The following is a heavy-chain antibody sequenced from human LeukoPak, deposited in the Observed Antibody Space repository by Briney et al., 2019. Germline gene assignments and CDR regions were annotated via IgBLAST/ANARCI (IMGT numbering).Heavy chain of an antibody. Sequence: SETLSLTCTVSGGSVSSGSYYWSWIRQPPGTGLEWIGYIYYSGSTNYNPSLKSRVTISVDTSKNQFSPKLSSVTAADTAVYYCARDRYCSGGSCYRGDAFDIWGQGTMVTVSS. V-gene: IGHV4-61*01. J-gene: IGHJ3*02. CDR1: GGSVSSGSYY. CDR2: IYYSGST. CDR3: ARDRYCSGGSCYRGDAFDI. D-gene: IGHD2-15*01.